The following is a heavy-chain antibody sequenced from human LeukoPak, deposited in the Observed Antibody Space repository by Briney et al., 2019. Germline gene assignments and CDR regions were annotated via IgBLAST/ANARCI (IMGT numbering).Heavy chain of an antibody. CDR3: VRGAYSSGRHWFDP. CDR2: IYHSGSP. CDR1: GGAISSRKY. Sequence: PSETLSLTCTVSGGAISSRKYRRWVRPSPGKGLEWGGEIYHSGSPNYHPTLKSRVPISVDKSKTQFSLKLSSVTAADTAVFYCVRGAYSSGRHWFDPWGQGTLVTVSS. J-gene: IGHJ5*02. D-gene: IGHD6-19*01. V-gene: IGHV4/OR15-8*01.